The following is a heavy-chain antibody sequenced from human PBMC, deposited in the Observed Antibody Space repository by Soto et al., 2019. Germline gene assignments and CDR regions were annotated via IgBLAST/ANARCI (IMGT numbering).Heavy chain of an antibody. Sequence: GGSLRLSCAASGFTFDDYAMHWVRQAPGKGLEWVSGISWNSGSIGYANSVKGRFTISRDNAKNSLYLQMNSLRAEDTALYYCAKDFGSPPLTPSDAFDIWGQGTMVTVSS. D-gene: IGHD2-15*01. J-gene: IGHJ3*02. CDR1: GFTFDDYA. CDR2: ISWNSGSI. CDR3: AKDFGSPPLTPSDAFDI. V-gene: IGHV3-9*01.